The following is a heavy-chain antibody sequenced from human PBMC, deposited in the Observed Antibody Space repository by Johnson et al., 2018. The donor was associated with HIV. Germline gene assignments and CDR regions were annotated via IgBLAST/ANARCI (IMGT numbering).Heavy chain of an antibody. D-gene: IGHD6-19*01. CDR3: ARGIAVSNWVDI. V-gene: IGHV3-30*04. Sequence: QVQLVESGGGVVQPGRSLRLSCAASGFTFSSYAMHWVRQAPGKGLEWVAVISYDGSNKYYADSVKGRFTISRDNSKNTLYLQMNSLRAEDTAVYYCARGIAVSNWVDIWGQWTMVTVSS. CDR1: GFTFSSYA. J-gene: IGHJ3*02. CDR2: ISYDGSNK.